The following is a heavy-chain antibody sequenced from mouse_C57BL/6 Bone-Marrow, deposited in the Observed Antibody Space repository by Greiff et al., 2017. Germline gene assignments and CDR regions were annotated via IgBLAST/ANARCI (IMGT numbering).Heavy chain of an antibody. CDR2: IDPENGDT. CDR3: RGLLWSLMDY. V-gene: IGHV14-4*01. Sequence: EVKLVESGAELVRPGASVKLSCTASGFNIKDDYMHWVKQRPEQGLEWIGWIDPENGDTEYASKFQGMATITADTSSNTGYLQLSSLTSEDTAVYYCRGLLWSLMDYGGQGTSVTVSS. CDR1: GFNIKDDY. J-gene: IGHJ4*01. D-gene: IGHD2-1*01.